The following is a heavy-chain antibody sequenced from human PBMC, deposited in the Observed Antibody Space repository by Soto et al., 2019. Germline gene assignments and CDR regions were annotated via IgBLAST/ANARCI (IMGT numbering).Heavy chain of an antibody. D-gene: IGHD2-2*01. CDR3: ARSQGSSTSLEIYYYYYSGMDV. CDR1: GGTFSSYA. V-gene: IGHV1-69*01. Sequence: QVQLVQSGAEVKKPGSSVKVSCKASGGTFSSYAISWVRQAPGQGLEWMGGIISISDTTNYAQKFQGRVTISADESTSTAYMELSSLRYEDTAVYYCARSQGSSTSLEIYYYYYSGMDVWGQGTTVTVSS. CDR2: IISISDTT. J-gene: IGHJ6*02.